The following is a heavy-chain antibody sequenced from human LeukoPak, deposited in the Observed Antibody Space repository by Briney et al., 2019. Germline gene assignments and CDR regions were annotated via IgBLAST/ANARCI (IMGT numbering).Heavy chain of an antibody. CDR3: AREILERSFDY. J-gene: IGHJ4*02. D-gene: IGHD3-3*01. V-gene: IGHV3-30-3*01. Sequence: GRSLRLSCAASGFTFSSYAMHWVRQAPGKGLEWVAVISYDGSNKYYADSVKGRFTISRDNSKNTLYLQMNSLRAEDTAVYYCAREILERSFDYWGQGTPVTVSS. CDR1: GFTFSSYA. CDR2: ISYDGSNK.